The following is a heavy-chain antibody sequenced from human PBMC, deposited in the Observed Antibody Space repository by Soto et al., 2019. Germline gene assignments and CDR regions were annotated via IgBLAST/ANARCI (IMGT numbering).Heavy chain of an antibody. J-gene: IGHJ4*02. CDR2: IKQDGSEK. CDR1: GFTFGSYW. D-gene: IGHD6-13*01. Sequence: PGGSLRLSCAASGFTFGSYWMIWVRQAPGKGLEWVANIKQDGSEKYYVDSVKGRFTISRDNAKNSLYLQMNSLRAEDTAVYYRAREGIAAAGPFDYWGQGTLVTVSS. V-gene: IGHV3-7*05. CDR3: AREGIAAAGPFDY.